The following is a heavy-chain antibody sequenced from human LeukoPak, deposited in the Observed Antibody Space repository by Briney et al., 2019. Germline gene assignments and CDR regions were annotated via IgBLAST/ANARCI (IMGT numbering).Heavy chain of an antibody. CDR2: IYHSGST. CDR1: GGSISSGGYS. J-gene: IGHJ4*02. V-gene: IGHV4-30-2*01. Sequence: PSETLSLTCAVSGGSISSGGYSWSWIRQPPGKGLEWIGYIYHSGSTYYNPSLKSRVTISVDRSKNQFSLKLSSVTAADAAVCYCARVTTWDYYFDYWGQGTLVTVSS. CDR3: ARVTTWDYYFDY. D-gene: IGHD4-17*01.